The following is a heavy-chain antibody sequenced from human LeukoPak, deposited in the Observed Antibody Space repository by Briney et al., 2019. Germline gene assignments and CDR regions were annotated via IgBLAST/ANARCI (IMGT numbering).Heavy chain of an antibody. CDR1: GGSISSYY. Sequence: SETLSLTCTVSGGSISSYYWGWIRQPPGKGLEWIGSIYYSGSTYYNPSLKSRVTISVDTSKNQFSLKLSSVTAAVTAVYYCARSSGAARPFDAFDIWGQGTMVTVSS. D-gene: IGHD6-6*01. CDR3: ARSSGAARPFDAFDI. V-gene: IGHV4-39*07. CDR2: IYYSGST. J-gene: IGHJ3*02.